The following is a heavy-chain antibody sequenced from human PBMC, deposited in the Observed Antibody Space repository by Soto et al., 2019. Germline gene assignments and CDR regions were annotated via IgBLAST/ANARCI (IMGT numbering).Heavy chain of an antibody. CDR3: AKKVNSGPGSQYFDY. Sequence: GGSLRLSCAASGFTFSSYAMHWVRQAPGKGLEWVAVISYDGSNKYYADSVKGRFTISRDNSKNTLFLQMDNLRAEDTAIYYCAKKVNSGPGSQYFDYWGQGTLVTVSS. CDR2: ISYDGSNK. V-gene: IGHV3-30-3*02. CDR1: GFTFSSYA. J-gene: IGHJ4*02. D-gene: IGHD3-10*01.